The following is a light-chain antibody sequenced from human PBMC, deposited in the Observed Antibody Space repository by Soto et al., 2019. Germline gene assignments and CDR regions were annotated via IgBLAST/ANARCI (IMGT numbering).Light chain of an antibody. Sequence: QSVLTQPPSASGTPGLRVTISCSGSSSNIGSNYVYWYQQLPGPAPKLLIYRNNQRPSGVPDRFSGSKSCTSASLAISGLRAEDEADYYCAAWDDSLSGRGVFGGGTKLTVL. V-gene: IGLV1-47*01. J-gene: IGLJ2*01. CDR3: AAWDDSLSGRGV. CDR1: SSNIGSNY. CDR2: RNN.